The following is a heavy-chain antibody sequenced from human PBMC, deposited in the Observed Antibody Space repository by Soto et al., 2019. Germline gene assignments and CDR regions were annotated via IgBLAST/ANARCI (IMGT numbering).Heavy chain of an antibody. J-gene: IGHJ4*02. CDR3: AGSLKPVMVTPNGCPQLSFDY. Sequence: SETLSLTCSVNGVSVSDLYWSCIRQSPGKGLESIGYLYYSGSTNYNPSLKYRVPISGDTSRNQFSLQLTSVTAADTAVYYCAGSLKPVMVTPNGCPQLSFDYWGQGALVTVSS. CDR2: LYYSGST. D-gene: IGHD5-18*01. V-gene: IGHV4-59*02. CDR1: GVSVSDLY.